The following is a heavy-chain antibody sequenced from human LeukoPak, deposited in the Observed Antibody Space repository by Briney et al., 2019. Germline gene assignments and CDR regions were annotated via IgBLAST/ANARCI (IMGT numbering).Heavy chain of an antibody. V-gene: IGHV4-34*01. J-gene: IGHJ5*02. CDR2: INHSGST. CDR3: ARGLRRWLLYWFDP. Sequence: SETLSLTCAVYGGSFSGYYWSWIRQPPGKGLEWIGEINHSGSTNYNPSLKSRVTISVDTSKNQFSLKLSSVTAADTAVYYCARGLRRWLLYWFDPWGQGTLVTVSS. CDR1: GGSFSGYY. D-gene: IGHD3-3*01.